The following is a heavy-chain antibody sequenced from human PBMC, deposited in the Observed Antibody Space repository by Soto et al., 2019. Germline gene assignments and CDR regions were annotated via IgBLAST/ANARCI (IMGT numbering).Heavy chain of an antibody. D-gene: IGHD5-18*01. CDR2: IWYDGSNK. CDR1: GFTFSSYG. Sequence: QVQLVESGGGVVQPGRSLRLSCAASGFTFSSYGMHWVRQAPGKGLEWVAVIWYDGSNKYYADSVKGRFTISRDNSKNTLYLKMNSLRAEDTAVYYCAREGIQLWVTHYYYYGMDVWGQGTTVTVSS. V-gene: IGHV3-33*01. CDR3: AREGIQLWVTHYYYYGMDV. J-gene: IGHJ6*02.